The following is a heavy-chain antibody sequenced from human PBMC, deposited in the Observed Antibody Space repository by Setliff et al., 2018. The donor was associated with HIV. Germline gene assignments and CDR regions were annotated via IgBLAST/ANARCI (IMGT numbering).Heavy chain of an antibody. V-gene: IGHV4-61*09. Sequence: PSETLSLTCTVSGGSISSGSYYWSWIRQPAGKGLEWIGHIYTSGSTNYNPSLKSRATISVDTSKNQFSLKLNSVTAADTAMYYCARAPRDNWTSSEFQHWGQGTQVTVSS. CDR3: ARAPRDNWTSSEFQH. CDR2: IYTSGST. J-gene: IGHJ1*01. D-gene: IGHD1-20*01. CDR1: GGSISSGSYY.